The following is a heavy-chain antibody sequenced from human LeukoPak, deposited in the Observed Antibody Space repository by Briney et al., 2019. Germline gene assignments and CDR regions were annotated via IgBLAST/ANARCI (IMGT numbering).Heavy chain of an antibody. Sequence: ASVKVSCKASGYTFTSYDINWVRQATGQGLEWMGWMNPNSGNTGYAQKFQGRVTMTRNTSISTAYMELSSLRSEDTAVYYCARAAKLRFLEWLSYYYYMVVWGKGTTVTVSS. CDR3: ARAAKLRFLEWLSYYYYMVV. V-gene: IGHV1-8*01. CDR1: GYTFTSYD. CDR2: MNPNSGNT. D-gene: IGHD3-3*01. J-gene: IGHJ6*03.